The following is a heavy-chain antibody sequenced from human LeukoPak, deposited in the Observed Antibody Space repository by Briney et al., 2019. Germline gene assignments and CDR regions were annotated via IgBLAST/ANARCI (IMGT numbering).Heavy chain of an antibody. V-gene: IGHV7-4-1*02. J-gene: IGHJ4*02. CDR3: AREHKGSYDYVLHRGYFDY. CDR1: GYTFTSYA. D-gene: IGHD3-16*01. CDR2: INTNTGNP. Sequence: ASVKVSCKASGYTFTSYAMNWVRQAPGQGLEWMGWINTNTGNPTYAQGFTGRFVFSLDTSVSTAYLQISSLKAEDTAVYYCAREHKGSYDYVLHRGYFDYWGQGTLVTVSS.